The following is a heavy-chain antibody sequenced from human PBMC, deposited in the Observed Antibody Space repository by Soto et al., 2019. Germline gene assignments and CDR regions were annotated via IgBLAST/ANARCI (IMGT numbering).Heavy chain of an antibody. J-gene: IGHJ5*02. CDR3: AREGIYFDWLRGNNWFDP. CDR1: GFTVSSNY. CDR2: LYSGGST. D-gene: IGHD3-9*01. Sequence: GGSLRLSCAASGFTVSSNYMSWVRQAPGKGLEWVSVLYSGGSTYYADSVKGRFTISRDNAKNSLYLQMNSLRAEDTAVYYCAREGIYFDWLRGNNWFDPWGQGTLVTVSS. V-gene: IGHV3-66*01.